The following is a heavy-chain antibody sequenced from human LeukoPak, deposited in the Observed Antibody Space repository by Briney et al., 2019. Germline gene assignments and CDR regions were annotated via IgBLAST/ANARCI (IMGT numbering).Heavy chain of an antibody. Sequence: GGSLRLSCAASGFTFSSYSMNWVRQAPGKGLEWVSSISSSSSYIYYADSMKGRFTISRDNARNSLYLQMNSLRAEDTAVYYCARVEKYSSSWIDLWGQGTLVTVSS. CDR1: GFTFSSYS. V-gene: IGHV3-21*01. D-gene: IGHD6-13*01. J-gene: IGHJ5*02. CDR2: ISSSSSYI. CDR3: ARVEKYSSSWIDL.